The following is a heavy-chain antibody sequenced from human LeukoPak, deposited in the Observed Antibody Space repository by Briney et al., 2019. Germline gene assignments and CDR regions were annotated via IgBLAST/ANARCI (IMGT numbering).Heavy chain of an antibody. CDR1: GSYFTTYW. J-gene: IGHJ4*02. V-gene: IGHV5-51*01. CDR2: IYPADSDT. Sequence: GESLQISCKGSGSYFTTYWIGWVRQMPGKGLEWMGIIYPADSDTRYSPSFQGQVTISADKSINTAYLQWSSLRASDTAMYYCARRPLCSTSSCYDFDYWGQGTLVTVSS. CDR3: ARRPLCSTSSCYDFDY. D-gene: IGHD2-2*01.